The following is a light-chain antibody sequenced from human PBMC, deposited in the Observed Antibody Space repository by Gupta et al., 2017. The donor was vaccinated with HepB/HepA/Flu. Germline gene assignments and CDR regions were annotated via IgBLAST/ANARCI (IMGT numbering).Light chain of an antibody. CDR1: QSVSSY. CDR2: DAS. Sequence: ELVLTQSPASLSLSPGERATLSCRASQSVSSYLAWYQQKPGQAPRLLIYDASNRATGIPARFSGSGSGTDFTLTISILEPEDFAVYYCQQRSNWPTFGQGTKLEIK. J-gene: IGKJ2*01. V-gene: IGKV3-11*01. CDR3: QQRSNWPT.